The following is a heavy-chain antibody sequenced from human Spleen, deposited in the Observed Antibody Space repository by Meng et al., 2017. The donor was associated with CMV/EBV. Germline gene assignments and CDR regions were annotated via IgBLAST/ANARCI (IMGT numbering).Heavy chain of an antibody. Sequence: GGSLRLSCGVSGLIFSSYNMNWVRQAPGKGLEWVSSISSSGSTRYYADSVKGRFTISRDNAKNSLYLQMNSLRAEDTAVYYWARGGYCSSTSCYPTQYGMDVWGQGTTVTVSS. CDR1: GLIFSSYN. D-gene: IGHD2-2*01. CDR2: ISSSGSTR. J-gene: IGHJ6*02. CDR3: ARGGYCSSTSCYPTQYGMDV. V-gene: IGHV3-48*03.